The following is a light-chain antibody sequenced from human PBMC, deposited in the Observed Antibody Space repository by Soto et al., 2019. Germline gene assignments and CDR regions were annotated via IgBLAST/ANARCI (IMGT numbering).Light chain of an antibody. CDR2: EVS. CDR1: GSDVGGYNY. Sequence: QAVLTQPASVSGSPGQSITISCTGTGSDVGGYNYVSWYQQHPGKAPKLMIYEVSNRPSGVSNRFSGSKSGNAASLTISGLQAEDEDDYYCSSYTTYTTLWVFGGGTKLTVL. J-gene: IGLJ3*02. V-gene: IGLV2-14*01. CDR3: SSYTTYTTLWV.